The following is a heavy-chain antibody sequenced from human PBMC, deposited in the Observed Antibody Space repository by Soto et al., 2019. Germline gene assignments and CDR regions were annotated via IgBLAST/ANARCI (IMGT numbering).Heavy chain of an antibody. CDR1: GCSISSGGYY. J-gene: IGHJ4*02. Sequence: QVQLQESGPGLVKPSQTLSLTCTVSGCSISSGGYYWSWIRQHPGKGLEWIGYIYYSGSTYSHPSLKTRVTISVDTSKNQFSLKLSSVTAADTAVYYCARFSDGDYGGLSDYWGQGTLVTVSS. V-gene: IGHV4-31*03. D-gene: IGHD4-17*01. CDR3: ARFSDGDYGGLSDY. CDR2: IYYSGST.